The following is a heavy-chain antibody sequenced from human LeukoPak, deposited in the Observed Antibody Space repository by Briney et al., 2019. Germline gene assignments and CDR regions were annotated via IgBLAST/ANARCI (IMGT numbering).Heavy chain of an antibody. Sequence: PSETLSLTCAISGVSISSGGYAWSWIRQPPGEGLEWIGYIYHSGSTYYKSSLWSRVTISLDRSKNQFSLTLSSVTAADTAMYYCAGFRYSGYDWEYYFDYWGPGTLVTVSS. J-gene: IGHJ4*02. CDR2: IYHSGST. CDR3: AGFRYSGYDWEYYFDY. V-gene: IGHV4-30-2*01. D-gene: IGHD5-12*01. CDR1: GVSISSGGYA.